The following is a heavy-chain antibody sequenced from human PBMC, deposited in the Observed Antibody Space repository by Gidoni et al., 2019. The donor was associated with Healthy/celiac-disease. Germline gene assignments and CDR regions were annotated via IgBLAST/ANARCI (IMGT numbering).Heavy chain of an antibody. J-gene: IGHJ6*02. D-gene: IGHD2-8*02. Sequence: QVQLVQSGAEVKKPGASVKVSCKASGYTFTGYDMHWVRQAPGQGLEWMGWINPNSGGTNYAQKFQGRVTMTRDTSISTAYMELSRLRSDDTAVYYCARDPLVVYAGYYYYGMDVWGQGTTVTVSS. CDR3: ARDPLVVYAGYYYYGMDV. CDR2: INPNSGGT. CDR1: GYTFTGYD. V-gene: IGHV1-2*02.